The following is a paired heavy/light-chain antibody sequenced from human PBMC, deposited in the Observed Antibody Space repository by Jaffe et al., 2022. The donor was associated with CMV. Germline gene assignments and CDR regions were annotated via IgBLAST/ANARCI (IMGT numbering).Light chain of an antibody. Sequence: QTVVTQEPSLTVSPGGTVTLTCASSTGAVTSGYYPNWFQQKPGQAPRALIYSTSDKHSWTPARFSGSLLGGKAALTLSGVRPEDEAEYYCLLYFGGARVFGGGTKLTVL. CDR3: LLYFGGARV. CDR2: STS. J-gene: IGLJ3*02. V-gene: IGLV7-43*01. CDR1: TGAVTSGYY.
Heavy chain of an antibody. CDR1: GYSFTSYW. CDR3: ARLRQQFIVGATTALDY. Sequence: EVQLVQSGAEVKKPGESLKISCKGSGYSFTSYWIGWVRQMPGKGLEWMGIIYPGDSDTTYSPSFQGQVTISADKSIRTAYLQWSSLKASDTAMYYCARLRQQFIVGATTALDYWGQGTLVTVSS. D-gene: IGHD1-26*01. CDR2: IYPGDSDT. J-gene: IGHJ4*02. V-gene: IGHV5-51*01.